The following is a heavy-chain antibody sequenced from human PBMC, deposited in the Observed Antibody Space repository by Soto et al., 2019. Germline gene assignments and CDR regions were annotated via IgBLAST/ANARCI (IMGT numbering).Heavy chain of an antibody. Sequence: SVKVSCKASGGTFSSYTISWVRQAPGQGLEWMGRIIPILGIANYAQKFQGRVTITADKSTSTAYMELSSLRSEDTAVYCCAREIDIVVVVAATTPSLWFDPWGQGTLVTVSS. D-gene: IGHD2-15*01. J-gene: IGHJ5*02. CDR1: GGTFSSYT. CDR3: AREIDIVVVVAATTPSLWFDP. CDR2: IIPILGIA. V-gene: IGHV1-69*04.